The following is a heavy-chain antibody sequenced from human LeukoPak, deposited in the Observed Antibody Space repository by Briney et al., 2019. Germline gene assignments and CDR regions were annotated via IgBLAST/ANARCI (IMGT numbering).Heavy chain of an antibody. D-gene: IGHD6-19*01. CDR2: IYYSGST. CDR1: GGSISNYY. CDR3: ARHEKSSGWYYDY. V-gene: IGHV4-59*08. Sequence: PSETLSLTCTVSGGSISNYYWSWIRQPPGKGLDWIGYIYYSGSTNYNPSLKSRVTISVDTSRNQFSLQLSSVTAADTAVYYCARHEKSSGWYYDYWGQGTLVTVSS. J-gene: IGHJ4*02.